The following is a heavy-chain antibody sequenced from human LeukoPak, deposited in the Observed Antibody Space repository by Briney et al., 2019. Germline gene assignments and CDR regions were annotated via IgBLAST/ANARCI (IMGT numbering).Heavy chain of an antibody. V-gene: IGHV3-15*01. CDR1: GFTFSNAW. CDR3: TTDLGIVATINSDY. CDR2: IKSKTDGGTT. J-gene: IGHJ4*02. D-gene: IGHD5-12*01. Sequence: PGGSLRLSCAASGFTFSNAWMSWVRQAPGKGLEWVGRIKSKTDGGTTDYAAPVKGRFTISRDDSKNTLYLQMNSLKTEDTAVYHCTTDLGIVATINSDYWGQGTLVTVSS.